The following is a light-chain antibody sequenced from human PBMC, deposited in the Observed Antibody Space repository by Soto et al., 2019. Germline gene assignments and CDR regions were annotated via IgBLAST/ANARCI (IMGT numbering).Light chain of an antibody. CDR3: QQYYSTPGT. CDR2: WAS. J-gene: IGKJ1*01. CDR1: QSVLYSSNNKNY. Sequence: DIVMTQSPDSLAVSLGERATINCKSSQSVLYSSNNKNYLAWYQQKPGQPRKLLIYWASTRESGVPDRFSGSGSGTDFTLTISSLQAEDVAVYYCQQYYSTPGTFGQGTKVDSK. V-gene: IGKV4-1*01.